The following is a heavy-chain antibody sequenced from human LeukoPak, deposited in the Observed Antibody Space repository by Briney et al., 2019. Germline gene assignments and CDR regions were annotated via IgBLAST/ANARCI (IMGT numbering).Heavy chain of an antibody. J-gene: IGHJ4*02. D-gene: IGHD3-22*01. Sequence: PSETLSLTCTVSSASIRSSNYYWGWIRQPPGKGLEWIVYYNGNTYYNPSLKSRVTISVDTSKNQFSLKLNSVTAADTAVYFCGRLDDYDYSAWWGQGILVTVSS. CDR3: GRLDDYDYSAW. CDR2: YYNGNT. CDR1: SASIRSSNYY. V-gene: IGHV4-39*01.